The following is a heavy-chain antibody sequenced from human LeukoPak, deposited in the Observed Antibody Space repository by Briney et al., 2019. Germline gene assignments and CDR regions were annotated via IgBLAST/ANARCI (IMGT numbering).Heavy chain of an antibody. CDR3: ANLKPPAPDGLDI. V-gene: IGHV3-48*01. D-gene: IGHD1-14*01. CDR2: ISSSGSTI. CDR1: GFTFSSYS. J-gene: IGHJ3*02. Sequence: GGSLRLSCAASGFTFSSYSMNWVRQAPGKGLEWVSYISSSGSTIYYAGSVKGRFTISRDNAQNSLYLQMNSLRAEDTAVYYCANLKPPAPDGLDIWGQGTLITVSS.